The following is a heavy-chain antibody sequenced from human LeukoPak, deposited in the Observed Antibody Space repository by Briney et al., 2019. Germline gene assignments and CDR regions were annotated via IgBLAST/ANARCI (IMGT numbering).Heavy chain of an antibody. J-gene: IGHJ5*02. V-gene: IGHV3-23*01. CDR1: GFTFSTYG. CDR2: ISGSGGSK. Sequence: GGSLRLSCAASGFTFSTYGMSWVRQAPGKGLEWVSGISGSGGSKYYADSVKGRFTISRDNSKNTLYLQMNSLRPEDTAVYYCAKDLYGSGWYNWFDPWGQGTLVTVSS. CDR3: AKDLYGSGWYNWFDP. D-gene: IGHD6-19*01.